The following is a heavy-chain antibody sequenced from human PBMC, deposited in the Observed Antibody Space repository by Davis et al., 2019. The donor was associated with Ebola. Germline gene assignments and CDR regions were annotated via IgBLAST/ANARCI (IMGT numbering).Heavy chain of an antibody. V-gene: IGHV1-18*01. CDR2: ISAYNGNT. CDR1: GYTFTSYG. Sequence: ASVKVSCKASGYTFTSYGISWVRRAPGQGLEWMGWISAYNGNTNYAQKLQGRVTMTTDTSTSTAYMELRSLRSDDTAVYYCAREGYCSGGSCYWDYYYYGMDVWGQGTTVTVSS. J-gene: IGHJ6*02. CDR3: AREGYCSGGSCYWDYYYYGMDV. D-gene: IGHD2-15*01.